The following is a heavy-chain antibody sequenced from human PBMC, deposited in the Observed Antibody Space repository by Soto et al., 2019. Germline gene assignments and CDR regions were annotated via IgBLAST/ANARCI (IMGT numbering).Heavy chain of an antibody. D-gene: IGHD1-26*01. J-gene: IGHJ4*02. CDR2: ISGYNGNT. V-gene: IGHV1-18*01. CDR3: ARELGGQIVDY. Sequence: QVQLVQSGAEVKKPGASVKVSCKASGYTFTSYGISWVRQAPGQGLEWMGWISGYNGNTKYAQKLQGRVTMTTDTSTRTAYMELSSLRSDDTAVYYCARELGGQIVDYWGQGTLVTVSS. CDR1: GYTFTSYG.